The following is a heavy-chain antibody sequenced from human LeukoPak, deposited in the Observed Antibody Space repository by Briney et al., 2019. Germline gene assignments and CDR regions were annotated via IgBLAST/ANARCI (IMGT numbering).Heavy chain of an antibody. CDR2: ISAYNGNT. D-gene: IGHD3-22*01. V-gene: IGHV1-18*01. CDR3: ARHKYYYDSSGYYPLFDY. J-gene: IGHJ4*02. CDR1: GYTFTSYG. Sequence: ASVKVSCKASGYTFTSYGISWVRQAPGQGLEWMGWISAYNGNTNYAQKLQGRVTMTTDTSTSTAYMELRSLRSDDTAVYYCARHKYYYDSSGYYPLFDYWGQGTLVTVSS.